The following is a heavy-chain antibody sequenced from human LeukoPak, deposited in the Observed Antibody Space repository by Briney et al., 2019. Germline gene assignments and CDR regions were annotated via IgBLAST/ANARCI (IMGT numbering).Heavy chain of an antibody. D-gene: IGHD2-8*02. V-gene: IGHV4-59*08. CDR3: ARHAFWSGWFDP. Sequence: PSETLSLTCTVSGGSISSYYWSWIRQPPGKGLEWIGYIYYSGSTNYNPSLKSRVTISVDTSKNQFSLKLSSVTAADTAVYYCARHAFWSGWFDPWGQGTLVTVSS. CDR2: IYYSGST. CDR1: GGSISSYY. J-gene: IGHJ5*02.